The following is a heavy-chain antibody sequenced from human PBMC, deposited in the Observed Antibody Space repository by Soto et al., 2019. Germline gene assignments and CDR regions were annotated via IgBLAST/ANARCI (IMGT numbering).Heavy chain of an antibody. D-gene: IGHD1-26*01. Sequence: DVQLLESGGGLVQPGGSLTLSCAASRFIFSDYAMNWVRQAPRKGLEWVSSIGGGNTDRYYADSVKGRFIISRDNSKNTMYLQMNSLRDDDTAVNYCAKDAVSYNGKWDWFDSWGQGTLVTVSS. V-gene: IGHV3-23*01. CDR1: RFIFSDYA. CDR2: IGGGNTDR. J-gene: IGHJ5*01. CDR3: AKDAVSYNGKWDWFDS.